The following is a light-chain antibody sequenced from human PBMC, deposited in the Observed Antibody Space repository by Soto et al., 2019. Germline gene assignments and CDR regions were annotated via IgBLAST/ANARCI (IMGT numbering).Light chain of an antibody. Sequence: EIVLTQSPGTLSLSPGERATLSCRASQSVSSSYLAWYQQKPGQAPRFLIYGASSRATGIPDRFSGSGSATDFTLTISRLEPEDFAVYYCQQYGSSPPLTFGGGTKVDIK. CDR2: GAS. CDR3: QQYGSSPPLT. J-gene: IGKJ4*01. CDR1: QSVSSSY. V-gene: IGKV3-20*01.